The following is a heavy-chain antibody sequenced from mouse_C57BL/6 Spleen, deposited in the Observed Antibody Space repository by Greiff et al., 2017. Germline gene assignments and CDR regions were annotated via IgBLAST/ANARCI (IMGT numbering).Heavy chain of an antibody. J-gene: IGHJ1*03. CDR2: IWTGGGT. CDR1: GFSLTSYA. CDR3: ARNPLWATSWYFDV. V-gene: IGHV2-9-1*01. Sequence: VKLVESGPGLVAPSQSLSITYTVSGFSLTSYAISWVRQPPGKGLEWLGVIWTGGGTNYNSALKSRLSISKDNSKSQVFLKMNSLQTDDTARYYCARNPLWATSWYFDVWGTGTTVTVSS.